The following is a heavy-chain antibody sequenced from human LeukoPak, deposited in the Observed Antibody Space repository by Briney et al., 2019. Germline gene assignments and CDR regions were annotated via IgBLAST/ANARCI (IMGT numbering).Heavy chain of an antibody. CDR1: GYTFTSYG. CDR2: ISAYNGNT. J-gene: IGHJ5*02. D-gene: IGHD6-13*01. V-gene: IGHV1-18*01. Sequence: ASVKVSCKASGYTFTSYGISWVRQAPGQGLEWMGWISAYNGNTNYAQKLQGRVTMTTDTSTSTAYMELSSLRSEDTAVYYCARDPRQRSSWYVLDQEDNWFDPWGQGTLVTVSS. CDR3: ARDPRQRSSWYVLDQEDNWFDP.